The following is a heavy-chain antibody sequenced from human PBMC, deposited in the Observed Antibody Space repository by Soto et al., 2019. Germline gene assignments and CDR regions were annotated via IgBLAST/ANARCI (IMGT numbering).Heavy chain of an antibody. CDR3: VLVDNYVTPTPQDV. Sequence: QVQLVQSGDEVKKPGASVKVSCKASGYIFVNYGIAWVRQAPGQGLEWMGWISPYTGNTHSATKIQGRLTMTTDTSTSTAYMDLGSLSSDDTAVYYCVLVDNYVTPTPQDVWGQGTTVTVSS. V-gene: IGHV1-18*01. CDR2: ISPYTGNT. J-gene: IGHJ6*02. CDR1: GYIFVNYG. D-gene: IGHD3-16*01.